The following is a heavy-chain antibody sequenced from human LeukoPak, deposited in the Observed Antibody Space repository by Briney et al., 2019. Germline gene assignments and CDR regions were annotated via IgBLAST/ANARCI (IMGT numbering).Heavy chain of an antibody. CDR3: AKVESEYYDSSGYSHFDY. D-gene: IGHD3-22*01. CDR2: ISGSGGST. J-gene: IGHJ4*02. CDR1: GXTFSSYA. Sequence: GGSLRLSCAASGXTFSSYAMSWVRQAPGKGREWVSAISGSGGSTYYADSVKGRFTISRDNSKNTLYLQMNSLRAEDTAVYYCAKVESEYYDSSGYSHFDYWGQGTLVTVSS. V-gene: IGHV3-23*01.